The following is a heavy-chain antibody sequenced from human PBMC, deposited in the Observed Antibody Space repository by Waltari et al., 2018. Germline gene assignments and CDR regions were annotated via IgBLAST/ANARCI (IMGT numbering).Heavy chain of an antibody. CDR2: IYYSGST. D-gene: IGHD1-26*01. CDR3: ARAPIRAGRTHDAFDI. CDR1: GGSISSHY. V-gene: IGHV4-59*11. J-gene: IGHJ3*02. Sequence: QVQLQESGPGLVKPSETLSLTCTVSGGSISSHYWSWIRQPPGKGLEWIGYIYYSGSTNYNPSLKSRVTISVDTSKNQFSLKLSSVTAADTAVYYCARAPIRAGRTHDAFDIWGQGTMVTVSS.